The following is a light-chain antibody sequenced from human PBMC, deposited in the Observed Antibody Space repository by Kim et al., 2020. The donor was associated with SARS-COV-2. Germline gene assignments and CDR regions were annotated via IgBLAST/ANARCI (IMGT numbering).Light chain of an antibody. CDR3: QQYTSYSPLT. CDR2: KAS. J-gene: IGKJ4*01. V-gene: IGKV1-5*03. Sequence: DIQMTQSPSTLSASVGDIVTITCRASQSISSWLAWYQQKPGKAPKLLIYKASSLESGVPSRFSGSGSGTEFTLTISSLQPDDFATYYCQQYTSYSPLTFGGGTKLDIK. CDR1: QSISSW.